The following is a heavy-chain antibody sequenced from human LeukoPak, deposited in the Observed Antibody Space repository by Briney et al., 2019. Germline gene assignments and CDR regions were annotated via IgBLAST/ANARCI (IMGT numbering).Heavy chain of an antibody. Sequence: GGSLRLSCAASGFTFSDYYMSWIRQAPGKGLEWVSYISSSGSTIYYADSVKGRFTISRDNAKNSLYLQMNSLRAEDTAVYYCARDTYSSPSTIDYWGQGTLVTVSS. D-gene: IGHD6-6*01. J-gene: IGHJ4*02. V-gene: IGHV3-11*04. CDR3: ARDTYSSPSTIDY. CDR1: GFTFSDYY. CDR2: ISSSGSTI.